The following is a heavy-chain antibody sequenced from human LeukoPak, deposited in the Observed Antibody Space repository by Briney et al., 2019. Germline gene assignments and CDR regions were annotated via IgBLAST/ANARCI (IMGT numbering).Heavy chain of an antibody. Sequence: GGSLRLSCAASGFTFSNYNMNWVRQAPGKGLEWVSYISSSSSTIYYADSVKGRFTISRDNSKNTLYLQMNSLRAEDTAVYYCARGVYDSSGYFDYWGQGTLVTVSS. D-gene: IGHD3-22*01. CDR3: ARGVYDSSGYFDY. V-gene: IGHV3-48*01. CDR1: GFTFSNYN. CDR2: ISSSSSTI. J-gene: IGHJ4*02.